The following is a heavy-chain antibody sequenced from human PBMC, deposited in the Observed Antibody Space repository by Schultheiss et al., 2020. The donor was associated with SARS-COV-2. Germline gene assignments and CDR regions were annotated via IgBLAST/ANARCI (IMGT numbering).Heavy chain of an antibody. CDR2: ISGSGDST. Sequence: GGSLRLSCAASGFTFSSYAMSWVRQAPGKGLEWVSAISGSGDSTYYADSVKGRFPISRVNSKNTLYLQMNSLRAEDTAVYYCAKIRTTYSVSWDYWGQGTLVTVSS. D-gene: IGHD5/OR15-5a*01. CDR3: AKIRTTYSVSWDY. CDR1: GFTFSSYA. J-gene: IGHJ4*02. V-gene: IGHV3-23*01.